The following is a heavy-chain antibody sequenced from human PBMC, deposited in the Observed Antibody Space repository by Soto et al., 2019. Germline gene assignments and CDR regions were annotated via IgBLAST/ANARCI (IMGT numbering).Heavy chain of an antibody. CDR2: ISGSGGST. J-gene: IGHJ6*02. Sequence: GGSLRLSCAASGFTFSSYAMSWVRQAPGKGLEWVSAISGSGGSTYYADSVKGRFTISRDNSKNTLYLQMNSLRAEDTAVYYCAKYYEFWSGYLPGYGMDVWGQGTTVTVSS. V-gene: IGHV3-23*01. D-gene: IGHD3-3*01. CDR1: GFTFSSYA. CDR3: AKYYEFWSGYLPGYGMDV.